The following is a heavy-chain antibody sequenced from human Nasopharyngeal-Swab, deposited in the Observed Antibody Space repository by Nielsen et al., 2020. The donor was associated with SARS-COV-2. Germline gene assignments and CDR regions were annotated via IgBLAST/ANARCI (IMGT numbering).Heavy chain of an antibody. CDR2: IFYSGST. CDR3: ARDRGLSYYYYGMDV. V-gene: IGHV4-39*07. Sequence: SETLSLTCTVSGGSISTSSYYWGWIRQPPGKGLEWIGSIFYSGSTYYNPSLKSRVTISVDTSKNQFSLKLSSVTAADTAVYYCARDRGLSYYYYGMDVWGQGTTVTVSS. CDR1: GGSISTSSYY. J-gene: IGHJ6*02.